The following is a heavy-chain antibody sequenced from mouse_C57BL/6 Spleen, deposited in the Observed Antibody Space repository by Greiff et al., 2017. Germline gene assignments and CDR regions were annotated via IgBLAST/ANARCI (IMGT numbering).Heavy chain of an antibody. J-gene: IGHJ2*01. CDR1: GYTFTDYE. D-gene: IGHD2-4*01. Sequence: QVQLQQSGAELVRPGASVTLSCKASGYTFTDYEMHWVKQTPVHGLELIGAIDPEPGGTAYNQKFKGKAILTADKSSSPAYMELRSLTSEDSAVYYCTRGEGYDYDGGYYFDYWGQGTTLTVSS. V-gene: IGHV1-15*01. CDR3: TRGEGYDYDGGYYFDY. CDR2: IDPEPGGT.